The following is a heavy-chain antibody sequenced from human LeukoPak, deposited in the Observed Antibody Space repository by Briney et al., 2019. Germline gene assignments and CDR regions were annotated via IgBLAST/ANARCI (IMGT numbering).Heavy chain of an antibody. V-gene: IGHV4-31*03. D-gene: IGHD6-19*01. CDR3: ARETYSSGWGGYYFDY. Sequence: SETLSLTCTVSGVSISSGGYYWSWIRQHPGKGLEWIGYIYYSGSTYYNPSLKSRVTISVDTSKNQFSLRLSSVTAADTAVYYCARETYSSGWGGYYFDYWGQGTLVTVSS. J-gene: IGHJ4*02. CDR1: GVSISSGGYY. CDR2: IYYSGST.